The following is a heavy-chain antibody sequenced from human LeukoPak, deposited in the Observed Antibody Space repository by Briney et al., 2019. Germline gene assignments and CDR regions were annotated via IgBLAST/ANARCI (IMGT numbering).Heavy chain of an antibody. D-gene: IGHD6-13*01. CDR1: GFTVSSNY. CDR2: ISGSGGST. CDR3: AKGLSPGAAAGTY. Sequence: PGGSLRLSCAASGFTVSSNYMSWVRQAPGKGLEWVSAISGSGGSTYYADSVKGRFTISRDNSKNTLYLQMNSLRAEDTAVYYCAKGLSPGAAAGTYWGQGTLVAVSS. V-gene: IGHV3-23*01. J-gene: IGHJ4*02.